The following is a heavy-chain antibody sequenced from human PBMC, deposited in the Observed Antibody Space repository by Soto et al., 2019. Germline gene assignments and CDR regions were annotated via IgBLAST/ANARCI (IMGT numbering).Heavy chain of an antibody. Sequence: GESLKISGKGSGYMFNNYWITWVRQMRGKGLALLARIDPSDSYTNYSQSFEGRVTVSVDKSTSTAYLQWSSLQASDTATYYCATLAPMRQYYFGIDVWGQGTPVTVSS. J-gene: IGHJ6*02. CDR1: GYMFNNYW. CDR2: IDPSDSYT. CDR3: ATLAPMRQYYFGIDV. V-gene: IGHV5-10-1*01.